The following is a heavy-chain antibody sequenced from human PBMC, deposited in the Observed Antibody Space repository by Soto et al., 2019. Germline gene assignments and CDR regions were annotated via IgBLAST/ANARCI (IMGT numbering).Heavy chain of an antibody. V-gene: IGHV1-3*01. CDR3: ARGPGGPDGPGDY. J-gene: IGHJ4*02. D-gene: IGHD2-15*01. CDR2: INAGNGNT. CDR1: GYTFTRYA. Sequence: QVQLVQSGAEVKKPGASVKGSCKASGYTFTRYALQWVRQAPGHRLEWMEWINAGNGNTKYSQKFQGRVTITQDTSARTAYMELSSLRSEDTAVYYCARGPGGPDGPGDYWGQGTLVTVSS.